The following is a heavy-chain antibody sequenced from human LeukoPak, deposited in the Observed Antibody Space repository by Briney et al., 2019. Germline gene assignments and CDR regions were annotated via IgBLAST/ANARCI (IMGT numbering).Heavy chain of an antibody. D-gene: IGHD1-1*01. CDR3: AGDHDLALKS. CDR2: INPSGST. Sequence: PSETLSLPCAVYGGPFSDYYLSWIRQPPGKGLEWIGEINPSGSTNYKTSLKSRVTISRDTSKNQFSLRLSSVTAADTAVYFCAGDHDLALKSWGQGTLVTVSS. J-gene: IGHJ4*02. V-gene: IGHV4-34*01. CDR1: GGPFSDYY.